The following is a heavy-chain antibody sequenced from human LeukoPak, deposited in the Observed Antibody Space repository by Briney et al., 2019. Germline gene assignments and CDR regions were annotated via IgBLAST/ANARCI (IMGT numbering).Heavy chain of an antibody. CDR2: IYHSGST. CDR3: ARDGYGGNTIDWYFDL. D-gene: IGHD4-23*01. Sequence: SQTLSLTCTVSGGSISSGGYYWSWIRQPPGKGLEWIGYIYHSGSTYYNPSLKSRVTISVDRSKNQFSLKLSSVTAADTAVYYCARDGYGGNTIDWYFDLWGRGTLVTVSS. V-gene: IGHV4-30-2*01. CDR1: GGSISSGGYY. J-gene: IGHJ2*01.